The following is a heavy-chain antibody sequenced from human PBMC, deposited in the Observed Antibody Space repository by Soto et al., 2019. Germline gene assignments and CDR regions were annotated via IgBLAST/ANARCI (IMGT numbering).Heavy chain of an antibody. D-gene: IGHD3-16*02. CDR2: IWFDGSNK. J-gene: IGHJ4*02. Sequence: GGSLRLSCAASGFTFSSYGMHWVRQAPGKGLEWVAIIWFDGSNKYYADSVKGRFTISRDNSKNTLYLQMNSLRAEDTAVYYCARDLRYDYIWGTYRSYFDYWGQGTLVTVSS. CDR3: ARDLRYDYIWGTYRSYFDY. CDR1: GFTFSSYG. V-gene: IGHV3-33*01.